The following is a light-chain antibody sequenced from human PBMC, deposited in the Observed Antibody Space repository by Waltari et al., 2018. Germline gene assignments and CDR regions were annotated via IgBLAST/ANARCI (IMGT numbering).Light chain of an antibody. J-gene: IGKJ1*01. CDR1: QGISNW. Sequence: DIQMTLSLHSVFASVRDRVTITCRASQGISNWLVWYQQKPGKAPKFLIYVASSLQSGVPSRFSGSGSGTDFTLTISSLQPEDFATYYCQQANSLPWTFGQGTKVVIK. CDR3: QQANSLPWT. CDR2: VAS. V-gene: IGKV1-12*01.